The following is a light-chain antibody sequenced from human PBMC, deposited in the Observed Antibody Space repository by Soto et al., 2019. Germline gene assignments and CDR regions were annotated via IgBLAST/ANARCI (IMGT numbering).Light chain of an antibody. CDR1: SSDVGGYNY. V-gene: IGLV2-8*01. CDR3: SSYAGSNNYV. J-gene: IGLJ1*01. Sequence: QPVLTPPPSASGSPGQSVTISCTGTSSDVGGYNYISWYQQHPGKAPKLMIYEVSKRPSGVPDRFSGSKSGNTASLTVSGLQAEDEADYFCSSYAGSNNYVFGTGTKLTVL. CDR2: EVS.